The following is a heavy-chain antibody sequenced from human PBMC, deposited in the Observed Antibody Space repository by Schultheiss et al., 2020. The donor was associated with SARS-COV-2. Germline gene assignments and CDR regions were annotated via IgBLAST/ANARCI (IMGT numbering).Heavy chain of an antibody. CDR1: GFTFSSYA. J-gene: IGHJ3*02. CDR3: AKGLEGIQHIPI. D-gene: IGHD5-18*01. Sequence: GGSLRLSCAASGFTFSSYAMHWVRQAPGKGLEWVAVISYDGSNKYYADSVKGRFTISRDNSKNTLYLQMNSLRAEDTALYYCAKGLEGIQHIPIWGQGTMVTVSS. CDR2: ISYDGSNK. V-gene: IGHV3-30-3*01.